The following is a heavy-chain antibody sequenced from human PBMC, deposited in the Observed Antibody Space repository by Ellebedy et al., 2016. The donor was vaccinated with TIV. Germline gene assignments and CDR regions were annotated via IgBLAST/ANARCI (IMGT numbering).Heavy chain of an antibody. CDR3: AKDRRDGYNYGGDYYYGMDV. Sequence: GESLKISXAASGFTFSSYGMHWVRQAPGKGLEWVAVISYDGSNKYYADSVKGRFTISRDNSKNTLYLQMNSLRAEDTAVYYCAKDRRDGYNYGGDYYYGMDVWGQGTTVTVSS. V-gene: IGHV3-30*18. CDR1: GFTFSSYG. J-gene: IGHJ6*02. CDR2: ISYDGSNK. D-gene: IGHD5-24*01.